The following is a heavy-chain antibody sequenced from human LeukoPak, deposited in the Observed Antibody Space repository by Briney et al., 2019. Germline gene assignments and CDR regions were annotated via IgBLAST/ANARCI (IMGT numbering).Heavy chain of an antibody. CDR1: GFXFSSYS. CDR3: ARDGEGATLNDAFDI. CDR2: ISSSSSYI. Sequence: PGGSLRLSCAASGFXFSSYSINWVRQAPGKGLEWVSSISSSSSYIYYADSVKGRFTISRDNAKNSLYLQMNSLRAEDTAVYYCARDGEGATLNDAFDIWGQGTMVTVSS. V-gene: IGHV3-21*01. J-gene: IGHJ3*02. D-gene: IGHD1-26*01.